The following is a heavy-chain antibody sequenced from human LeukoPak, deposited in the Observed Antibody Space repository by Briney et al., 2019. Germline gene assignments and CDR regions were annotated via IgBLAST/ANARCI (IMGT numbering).Heavy chain of an antibody. CDR1: GGSISSYY. Sequence: PSETLSLTCTVSGGSISSYYWSWIRQPPGQGLEWIGYIYYSGSPNYNPSLKSRVTISVDTSKNQFSLKLSSVTAADTAVYYCARVFGVNWFDPWGQGTLVTVSS. V-gene: IGHV4-59*01. CDR2: IYYSGSP. CDR3: ARVFGVNWFDP. J-gene: IGHJ5*02. D-gene: IGHD3-3*01.